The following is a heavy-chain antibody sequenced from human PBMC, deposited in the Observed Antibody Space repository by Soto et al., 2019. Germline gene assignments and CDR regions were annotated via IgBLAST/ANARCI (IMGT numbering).Heavy chain of an antibody. J-gene: IGHJ4*02. D-gene: IGHD3-3*01. CDR2: ISGSGGST. Sequence: GGSLRLSCAASGFTVSSNYMSWVRQAPGKGLEWVSAISGSGGSTYYADSVKGRFTISRDNSKNTLYLQMNSLRAEDTAVYYCAKDFTMDYDFWSGSDYWGQGTLVTVSS. CDR1: GFTVSSNY. CDR3: AKDFTMDYDFWSGSDY. V-gene: IGHV3-23*01.